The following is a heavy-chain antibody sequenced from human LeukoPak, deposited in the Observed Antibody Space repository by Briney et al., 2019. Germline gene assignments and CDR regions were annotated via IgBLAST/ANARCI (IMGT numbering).Heavy chain of an antibody. CDR2: IYHGGST. V-gene: IGHV4-34*01. D-gene: IGHD3-22*01. Sequence: SETLSLTCGVYGGSFSAYYWSWIRQPPGKGLEWIGEIYHGGSTNYNPSLKSRVTISVDKSKNQFSLKLTSVTAADTAVYYCARATYDSSGYYCDSWGQGTLVTVSS. CDR1: GGSFSAYY. CDR3: ARATYDSSGYYCDS. J-gene: IGHJ4*02.